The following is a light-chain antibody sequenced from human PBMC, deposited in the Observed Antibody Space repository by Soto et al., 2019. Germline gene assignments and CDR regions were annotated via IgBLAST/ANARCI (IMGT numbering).Light chain of an antibody. CDR1: QGISSY. CDR2: AAS. J-gene: IGKJ1*01. CDR3: QQLNSNPPT. V-gene: IGKV1-9*01. Sequence: DIQLTQSPSFLSASVGDRVTNTCRASQGISSYLAWYQQKPGKAPKLLIYAASTLQSGVPSRFSGSGSGTEFTLTISSLQPEDFATYYCQQLNSNPPTFGQGTKVEIK.